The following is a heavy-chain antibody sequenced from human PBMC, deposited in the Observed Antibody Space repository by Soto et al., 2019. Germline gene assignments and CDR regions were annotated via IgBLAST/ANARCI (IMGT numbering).Heavy chain of an antibody. CDR3: TDSGPFDY. CDR1: GFIFINAW. CDR2: IKSKAQGGTI. Sequence: PGWSLRLSCAASGFIFINAWMHWVRQAPGKGLEWVGRIKSKAQGGTIDYAAPVKGRFTISRDDSKDTLYLQMNNLKTEETAVYYCTDSGPFDYWGQGTLVTVSS. D-gene: IGHD2-21*01. J-gene: IGHJ4*02. V-gene: IGHV3-15*01.